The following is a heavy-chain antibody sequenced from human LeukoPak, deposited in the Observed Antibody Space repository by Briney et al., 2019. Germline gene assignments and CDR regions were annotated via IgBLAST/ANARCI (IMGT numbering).Heavy chain of an antibody. V-gene: IGHV3-21*01. Sequence: GGSLRLSCAASGFTFSSYSMNWVRQAPGKGLEWVSSISSSSSYIYCADSVKGRFTISRDNAKNSLYLQMNSLRAEDTAVYYCARDPYSSSWTKGWFDPWGQGTLVTVSS. CDR3: ARDPYSSSWTKGWFDP. CDR2: ISSSSSYI. D-gene: IGHD6-13*01. J-gene: IGHJ5*02. CDR1: GFTFSSYS.